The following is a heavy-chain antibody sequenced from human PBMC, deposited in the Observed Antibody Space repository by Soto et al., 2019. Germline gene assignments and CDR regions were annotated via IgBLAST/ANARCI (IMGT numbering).Heavy chain of an antibody. CDR2: TYYRSKWYD. Sequence: SQTLSLTCAVSGDSVSSNSAAWNWFRQSPSRGLEWLGRTYYRSKWYDDYTVSVKSRITINPDTPKNQFSLQLISVTPEDTAVYYCARESSYGMIDEWGQGTRVTVSS. CDR1: GDSVSSNSAA. CDR3: ARESSYGMIDE. V-gene: IGHV6-1*01. D-gene: IGHD5-18*01. J-gene: IGHJ4*02.